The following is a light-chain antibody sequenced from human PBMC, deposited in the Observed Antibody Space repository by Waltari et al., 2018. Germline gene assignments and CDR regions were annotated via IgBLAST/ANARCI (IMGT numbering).Light chain of an antibody. Sequence: QSALTQPRSVSGSPGQSVTISCTGTSSDVGGYNYVSWYQQHPGKAPKLMVYDVRKRPYGVPDRFSGSKPGNTASLTISGLQTEDEADYYCCSFAGSHTYVVFGGGTKLTVL. CDR3: CSFAGSHTYVV. CDR2: DVR. V-gene: IGLV2-11*01. J-gene: IGLJ2*01. CDR1: SSDVGGYNY.